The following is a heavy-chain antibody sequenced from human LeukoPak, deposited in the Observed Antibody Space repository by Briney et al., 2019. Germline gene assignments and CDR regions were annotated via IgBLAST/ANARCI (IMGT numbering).Heavy chain of an antibody. V-gene: IGHV4-34*01. CDR3: ARVVRVDRGFFDY. D-gene: IGHD3-10*01. Sequence: SETLSLTCAVYGGSFSGYYWSWIRQPPGKGLEWIGEINHSGSTNYNPSLKSRVTISVDTSKNQFSLKLSSVTAADTAVYYCARVVRVDRGFFDYWGQGTLVTVSS. J-gene: IGHJ4*02. CDR1: GGSFSGYY. CDR2: INHSGST.